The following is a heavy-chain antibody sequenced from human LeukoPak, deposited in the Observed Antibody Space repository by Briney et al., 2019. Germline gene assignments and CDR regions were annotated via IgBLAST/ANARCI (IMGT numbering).Heavy chain of an antibody. Sequence: GGSLRLSCAASGFTFSNAWMTWVRQAPERGLEWVGRIKSKTDGGTTDYAAPVKGRFTISRDDSKNTLYLQINSLKTEDTAVYYCTTAVLAIVGHSYWGQGTLVTVSS. CDR3: TTAVLAIVGHSY. CDR1: GFTFSNAW. J-gene: IGHJ4*02. V-gene: IGHV3-15*01. CDR2: IKSKTDGGTT. D-gene: IGHD1-26*01.